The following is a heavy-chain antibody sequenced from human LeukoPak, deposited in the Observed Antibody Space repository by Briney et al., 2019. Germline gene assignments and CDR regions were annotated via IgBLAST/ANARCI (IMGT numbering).Heavy chain of an antibody. D-gene: IGHD2-2*01. Sequence: ASVKVSCKASGYTFTSYYMHWVRQAPGQGLEWMGIINPSGGSTSYAQKFQGRVTMTRDTSTSTVYMELSSLRSEDTAVYYCARAIIVVVPAQAIEGSGSTNSPFDYWGQGTLVTVSS. J-gene: IGHJ4*02. CDR1: GYTFTSYY. CDR2: INPSGGST. V-gene: IGHV1-46*01. CDR3: ARAIIVVVPAQAIEGSGSTNSPFDY.